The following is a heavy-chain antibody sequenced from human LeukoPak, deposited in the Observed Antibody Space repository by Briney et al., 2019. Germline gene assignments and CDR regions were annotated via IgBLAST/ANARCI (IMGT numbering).Heavy chain of an antibody. D-gene: IGHD6-13*01. Sequence: GGSLRLSCEVSGFTFSTEAMTWVRQAPGKGLEWVSSISDSSRTTYYADSVQGRFTISRDNSRNTVYLQMNSLRVEDTAFYYCAKKLGFIPPFDYWSQGTLVAVSS. CDR1: GFTFSTEA. CDR2: ISDSSRTT. CDR3: AKKLGFIPPFDY. J-gene: IGHJ4*02. V-gene: IGHV3-23*01.